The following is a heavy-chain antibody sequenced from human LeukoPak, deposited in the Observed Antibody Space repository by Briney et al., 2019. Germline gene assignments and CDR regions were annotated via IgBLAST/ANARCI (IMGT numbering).Heavy chain of an antibody. CDR3: ARGPDRLRNWFDS. CDR1: GFTFSSNG. V-gene: IGHV3-21*01. D-gene: IGHD1-14*01. Sequence: GGSLRLSCAASGFTFSSNGMNWVRQAPGKGLEWVSSISSSSGYIFYADSVKGRFTVSRDNAKNSLYLQMNSLRAEDTAVYYCARGPDRLRNWFDSWGQGIPVTVSS. CDR2: ISSSSGYI. J-gene: IGHJ5*01.